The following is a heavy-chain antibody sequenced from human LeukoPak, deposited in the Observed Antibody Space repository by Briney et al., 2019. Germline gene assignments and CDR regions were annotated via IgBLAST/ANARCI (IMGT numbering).Heavy chain of an antibody. CDR3: AAGAPYGDYSKVAADY. Sequence: ASVKVSCKASGYTFTNYYMHWVRQAPGQGLEWMGISNPSDGSTSYAQKFQGRITMTRDTSTDTVYMELSSLRSEDTAVYYCAAGAPYGDYSKVAADYWGQGTLVTVSS. J-gene: IGHJ4*02. D-gene: IGHD4-17*01. V-gene: IGHV1-46*01. CDR2: SNPSDGST. CDR1: GYTFTNYY.